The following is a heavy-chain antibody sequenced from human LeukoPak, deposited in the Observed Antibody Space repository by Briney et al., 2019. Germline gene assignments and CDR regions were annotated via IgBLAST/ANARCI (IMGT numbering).Heavy chain of an antibody. CDR3: ARDPSGSSSRFDY. CDR1: GYTFTGYY. V-gene: IGHV1-2*04. D-gene: IGHD6-13*01. J-gene: IGHJ4*02. CDR2: INPNSGGT. Sequence: GASVKVSCKASGYTFTGYYMHWVRQAPGQGLEWMGWINPNSGGTNYAQKFQGWATMTRDTSISTAYMELSRLRSDDTAVYYCARDPSGSSSRFDYWGQGTLVTVSS.